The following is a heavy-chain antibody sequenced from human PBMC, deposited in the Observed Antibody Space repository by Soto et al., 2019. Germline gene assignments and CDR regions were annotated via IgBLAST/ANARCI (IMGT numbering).Heavy chain of an antibody. CDR3: ARGYYDILTGYPYYFDY. CDR1: GGTFSSYA. CDR2: IIPIFCTA. V-gene: IGHV1-69*01. Sequence: QVQLVQSGAEVKKPGSSVKVSCKASGGTFSSYAISWVRQAPGQGLEWMGGIIPIFCTANYAQKFQGRVTITADESTSTAYMELSSLRSEDTAVYYCARGYYDILTGYPYYFDYWGQGTLVTVSS. J-gene: IGHJ4*02. D-gene: IGHD3-9*01.